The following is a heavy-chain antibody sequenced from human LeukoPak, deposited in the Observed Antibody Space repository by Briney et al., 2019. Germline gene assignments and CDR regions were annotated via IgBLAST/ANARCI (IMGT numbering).Heavy chain of an antibody. Sequence: GESLKISCKGSGYSFTNYWIGWVRQMPGKGLEWMGIIYPDDSDTRYSPSFQGQVTISADKSISTAYLQWSSLKASDTAMYYCASVYSSTSWDYWGQGTLVTVSS. CDR1: GYSFTNYW. CDR2: IYPDDSDT. J-gene: IGHJ4*02. V-gene: IGHV5-51*01. CDR3: ASVYSSTSWDY. D-gene: IGHD6-13*01.